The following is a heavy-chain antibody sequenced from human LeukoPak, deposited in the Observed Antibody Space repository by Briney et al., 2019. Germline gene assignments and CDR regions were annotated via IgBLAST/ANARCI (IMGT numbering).Heavy chain of an antibody. Sequence: SETLSLTCTVSGGSISTYYWSWIRQAPGKGLEWIGHLFHSGTPRYNPSLKSRVTISADTSKNQFFLTLNSTTAADTAVYYCARYRVITNDYFDSWGQGTLVTVSS. D-gene: IGHD3-16*01. CDR2: LFHSGTP. CDR3: ARYRVITNDYFDS. J-gene: IGHJ4*02. CDR1: GGSISTYY. V-gene: IGHV4-59*08.